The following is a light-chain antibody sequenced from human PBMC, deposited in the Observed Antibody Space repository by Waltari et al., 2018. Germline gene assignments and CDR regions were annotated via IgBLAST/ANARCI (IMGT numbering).Light chain of an antibody. V-gene: IGLV3-21*02. CDR2: DDT. Sequence: QPTSVSVAPGQTARITCGGNDIRSQSVHWYQQKPGQAPLLIVYDDTDRPSGIPERFSGSNSGNAATLTISSVEAGDEADYYCQVWDINNDQVVFGGGTKVTVL. CDR3: QVWDINNDQVV. J-gene: IGLJ2*01. CDR1: DIRSQS.